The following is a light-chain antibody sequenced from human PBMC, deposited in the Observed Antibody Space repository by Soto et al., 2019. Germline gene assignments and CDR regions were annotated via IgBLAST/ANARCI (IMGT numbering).Light chain of an antibody. Sequence: QSVLTQPPSASGTPGQRVTISCSGSSSNIGSRHVYWYQQVPGAAPKLLIYKDDQRPSGVPDRFSGSKSGTSASLAISGLRSDDEADYYCAASDDSLSGWVFGGGTKLTVL. V-gene: IGLV1-47*01. CDR1: SSNIGSRH. CDR2: KDD. CDR3: AASDDSLSGWV. J-gene: IGLJ3*02.